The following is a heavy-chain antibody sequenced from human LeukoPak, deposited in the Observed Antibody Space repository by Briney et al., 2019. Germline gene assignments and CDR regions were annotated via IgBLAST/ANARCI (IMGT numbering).Heavy chain of an antibody. Sequence: ASVKVSFKASGYTFTGYYVHWVRQAPGQGLEWMGWINPNSGGTNYAQKFQGGVTMTRDTSISTAYMELSRLRSDDTAVYYCARDQGSIYGSGSFHWFDPWGQGTLVTVSS. CDR1: GYTFTGYY. CDR2: INPNSGGT. V-gene: IGHV1-2*02. CDR3: ARDQGSIYGSGSFHWFDP. D-gene: IGHD3-10*01. J-gene: IGHJ5*02.